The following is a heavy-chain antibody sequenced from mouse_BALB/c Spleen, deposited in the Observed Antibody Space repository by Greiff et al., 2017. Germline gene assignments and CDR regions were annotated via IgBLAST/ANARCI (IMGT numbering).Heavy chain of an antibody. Sequence: QVQLQQSGAELAKPGASVKMSCKASGYTFTSYWMHWVKQRPGQGLEWIGYINPSTGYTEYNQKFKDKATLTADKSSSTAYMQLSSLTSEDSAVYFCARCGNYYAMDYWGQGTSVTVSS. CDR3: ARCGNYYAMDY. CDR2: INPSTGYT. CDR1: GYTFTSYW. J-gene: IGHJ4*01. V-gene: IGHV1-7*01.